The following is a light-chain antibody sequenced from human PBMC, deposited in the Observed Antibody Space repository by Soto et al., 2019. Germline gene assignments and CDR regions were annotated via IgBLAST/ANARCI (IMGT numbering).Light chain of an antibody. CDR2: GAS. V-gene: IGKV3-15*01. CDR1: QSVSSN. CDR3: QQYNNRPPWT. Sequence: EIVMTQSPATLSVSPGERATLSCRASQSVSSNLAWYQQKPGQAPRLLIYGASTRATDTPARFSGSGSGTEFTLTISSLQSEDFAVYYCQQYNNRPPWTFGQGTKVEIK. J-gene: IGKJ1*01.